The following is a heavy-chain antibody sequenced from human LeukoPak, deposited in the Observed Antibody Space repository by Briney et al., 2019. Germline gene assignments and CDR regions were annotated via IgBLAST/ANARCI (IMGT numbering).Heavy chain of an antibody. CDR3: ARRDGYNSWWGYYYYYMDV. D-gene: IGHD5-24*01. CDR1: GYTLTSYY. V-gene: IGHV1-8*02. CDR2: MNPNSGNT. J-gene: IGHJ6*03. Sequence: ASVKVSCKASGYTLTSYYMHWVRQAPGQGLEWMGWMNPNSGNTGYAQKFQGRVTMTRNTSISTAYMELSSLRSEDTAVYYCARRDGYNSWWGYYYYYMDVWGKGTTVTVSS.